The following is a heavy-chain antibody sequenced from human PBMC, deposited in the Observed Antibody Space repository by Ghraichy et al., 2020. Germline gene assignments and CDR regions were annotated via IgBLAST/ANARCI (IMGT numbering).Heavy chain of an antibody. V-gene: IGHV3-74*01. Sequence: LSLTCAASGFTFSSYWMHWVRQAPGKGLVWVSRINSDGSSTSYADSVKGRFTISRDNAKNTLYLQMNSLRAEDTAVYYCARCVEYSSPMLDYYYYGMDVWSQGTTVTVSS. CDR3: ARCVEYSSPMLDYYYYGMDV. CDR2: INSDGSST. CDR1: GFTFSSYW. D-gene: IGHD6-6*01. J-gene: IGHJ6*02.